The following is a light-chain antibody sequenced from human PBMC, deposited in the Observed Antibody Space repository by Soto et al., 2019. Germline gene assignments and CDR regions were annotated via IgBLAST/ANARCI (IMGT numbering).Light chain of an antibody. CDR2: KAS. J-gene: IGKJ4*01. CDR1: QSISSW. V-gene: IGKV1-5*03. Sequence: DLQLTQSPSTLSASVGDRVTITCRASQSISSWLAWYQQKLGKAPKLLIHKASSLESGVPSRFSGSGSGTEFTLTINSLQPGDFATYYCQQYNSYPLTFGGGTNVEIK. CDR3: QQYNSYPLT.